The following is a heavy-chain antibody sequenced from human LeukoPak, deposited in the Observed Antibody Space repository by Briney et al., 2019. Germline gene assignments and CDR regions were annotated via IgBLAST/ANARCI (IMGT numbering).Heavy chain of an antibody. CDR1: GDSISNAYC. J-gene: IGHJ4*02. CDR2: IYNRDNT. V-gene: IGHV4-38-2*02. CDR3: ARGIDAYKVGNF. D-gene: IGHD5-24*01. Sequence: PPETLSLTCTVSGDSISNAYCWTWIRQPLGKVPEWIGTIYNRDNTYYTPSLASRVTISMDTSKNQFSLKMTSVTAADTAVYYCARGIDAYKVGNFWGQGALVTVSS.